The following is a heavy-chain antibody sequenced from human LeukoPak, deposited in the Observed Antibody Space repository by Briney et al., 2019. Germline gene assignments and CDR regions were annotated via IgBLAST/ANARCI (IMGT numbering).Heavy chain of an antibody. J-gene: IGHJ4*02. Sequence: GASVKVSCKASGYTFTSYGISWVRQAPGQGLEWMGWISAYNGNTNYAQKPQGRVTMTTDTSTSTAYMELRSLRSDDTAVYYCARDHQIVVVVAATPRFDYWGQGTLVTVSS. V-gene: IGHV1-18*01. CDR1: GYTFTSYG. CDR2: ISAYNGNT. D-gene: IGHD2-15*01. CDR3: ARDHQIVVVVAATPRFDY.